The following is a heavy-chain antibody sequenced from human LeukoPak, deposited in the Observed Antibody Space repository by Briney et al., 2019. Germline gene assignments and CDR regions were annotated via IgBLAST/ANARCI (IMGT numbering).Heavy chain of an antibody. CDR3: AKGSMGVILAPFDS. D-gene: IGHD3-10*01. CDR1: GFTFSSYD. V-gene: IGHV3-23*01. Sequence: GGSLRLSCAASGFTFSSYDMSWARQAPGKGLGWVSTISGSGTGTYYADSVKGRFTISRDNSKNTLYLQMNSLGAKDTAIYYCAKGSMGVILAPFDSWGQGSLVTVSS. J-gene: IGHJ4*02. CDR2: ISGSGTGT.